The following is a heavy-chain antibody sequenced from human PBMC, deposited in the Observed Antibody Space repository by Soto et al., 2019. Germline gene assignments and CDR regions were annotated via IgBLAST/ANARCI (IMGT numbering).Heavy chain of an antibody. CDR1: GGSISSVCYC. CDR2: IYHSGST. Sequence: SETLSLTCAVSGGSISSVCYCWSWIRQPPGKGLEWIGYIYHSGSTYYNPSLKSRVTISGDTSKNQFSLKLSSVTAADTAVYYCARHVNPWAQGAFDIWGQGTMVTVS. D-gene: IGHD7-27*01. J-gene: IGHJ3*02. CDR3: ARHVNPWAQGAFDI. V-gene: IGHV4-30-2*03.